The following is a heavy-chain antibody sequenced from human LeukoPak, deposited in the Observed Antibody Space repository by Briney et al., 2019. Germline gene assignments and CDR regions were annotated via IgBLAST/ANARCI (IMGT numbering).Heavy chain of an antibody. CDR2: ISSDGSNK. Sequence: GGSLRLSCAASGFSFNRYVMYWVRQAPGKGLEWVATISSDGSNKYYADSVKGRFTISRDNSKNTLYLQMNSLRAEDTAVYYCARGPRYSGYLMNPLYNWFDPWGQGTLVTVSS. J-gene: IGHJ5*02. D-gene: IGHD5-12*01. CDR3: ARGPRYSGYLMNPLYNWFDP. V-gene: IGHV3-30-3*01. CDR1: GFSFNRYV.